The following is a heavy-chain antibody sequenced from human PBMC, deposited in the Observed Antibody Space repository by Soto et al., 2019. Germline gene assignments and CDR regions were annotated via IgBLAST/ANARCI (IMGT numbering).Heavy chain of an antibody. CDR2: IYSSGSA. Sequence: SETLSLTCTVSRASIYTYSWTWVRQPAGKGLQWIGHIYSSGSANYSPSLKSRVSMSVDSSKNQISLKLTSVTAADTAVYYCATIVGANDYWGQGTLVTVSS. D-gene: IGHD1-26*01. CDR3: ATIVGANDY. J-gene: IGHJ4*02. V-gene: IGHV4-4*07. CDR1: RASIYTYS.